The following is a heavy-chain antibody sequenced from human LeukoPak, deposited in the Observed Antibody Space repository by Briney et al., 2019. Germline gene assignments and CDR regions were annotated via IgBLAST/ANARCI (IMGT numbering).Heavy chain of an antibody. CDR1: GGTFSSYA. Sequence: SVKVSCKASGGTFSSYAISWVRQAPGQGLEWMGGIIPIFATANYAQKFQGRVTITTDESTRTAYMELSSLRSEDTAVYYCATLVSGWYLGGWDYWGQGILVTVSS. CDR3: ATLVSGWYLGGWDY. CDR2: IIPIFATA. J-gene: IGHJ4*02. D-gene: IGHD6-19*01. V-gene: IGHV1-69*05.